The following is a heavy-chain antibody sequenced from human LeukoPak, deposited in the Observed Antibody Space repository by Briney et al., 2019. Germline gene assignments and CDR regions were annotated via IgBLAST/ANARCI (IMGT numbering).Heavy chain of an antibody. CDR3: ARGSIAVAGTYQNWFDP. D-gene: IGHD6-19*01. Sequence: ASVKVSCKASGYTFTSYGISWVRQAPGQGLEWMGWISAYNGNTNYAQKLQGRVTMTTDTSTSTAYMELRSLRSDDTAVYHCARGSIAVAGTYQNWFDPWGQGTLVTVSS. V-gene: IGHV1-18*01. J-gene: IGHJ5*02. CDR1: GYTFTSYG. CDR2: ISAYNGNT.